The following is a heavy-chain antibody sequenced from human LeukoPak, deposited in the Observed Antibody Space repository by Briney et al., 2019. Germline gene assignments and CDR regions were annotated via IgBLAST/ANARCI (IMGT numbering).Heavy chain of an antibody. D-gene: IGHD3-10*01. V-gene: IGHV3-30*02. Sequence: GGSLRLSCATSGFTLRDYDMHWVRQALGKGLEWVSMIRYDGKNQYYVESVKGRFTFSRDNTKNTLYLQMDGLRVEDTAMYYCARGPMVRGVKDYNYYMDVWGKGTTVTVSS. CDR3: ARGPMVRGVKDYNYYMDV. CDR1: GFTLRDYD. J-gene: IGHJ6*03. CDR2: IRYDGKNQ.